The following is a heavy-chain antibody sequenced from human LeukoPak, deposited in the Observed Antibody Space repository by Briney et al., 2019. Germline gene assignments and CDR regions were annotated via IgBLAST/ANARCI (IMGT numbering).Heavy chain of an antibody. J-gene: IGHJ5*02. D-gene: IGHD1-14*01. CDR3: AREASTITPRTRWVDP. V-gene: IGHV3-11*05. CDR1: ACTCSDYY. Sequence: GGSLRLSCAAAACTCSDYYMSWIRQAPGKELEWVSYIISSSSYTNYADSVKGRFTISRDNAKDSMYLQMNRLRAEDTAVYYCAREASTITPRTRWVDPWGQGTLVTVSS. CDR2: IISSSSYT.